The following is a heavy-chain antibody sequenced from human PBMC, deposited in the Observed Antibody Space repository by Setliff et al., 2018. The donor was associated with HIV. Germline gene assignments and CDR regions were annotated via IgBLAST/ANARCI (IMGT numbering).Heavy chain of an antibody. CDR1: GYIFTTHY. CDR3: ARGGRVDESRGYYYPLMY. Sequence: ASVKVSCKSSGYIFTTHYIHWVRQAPGQGIEWMGMSSPSSRTTIYAQKFRGRMTLTKDKSTTTVYMELSSLRSDDTAVYYCARGGRVDESRGYYYPLMYWGQGTLVTVSS. CDR2: SSPSSRTT. V-gene: IGHV1-46*01. D-gene: IGHD3-22*01. J-gene: IGHJ4*02.